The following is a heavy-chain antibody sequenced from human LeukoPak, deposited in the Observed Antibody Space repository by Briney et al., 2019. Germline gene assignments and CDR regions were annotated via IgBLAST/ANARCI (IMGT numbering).Heavy chain of an antibody. CDR2: ISTSTGDT. D-gene: IGHD3-22*01. J-gene: IGHJ3*02. Sequence: ASVKVSCKTSGYSFILYGISWVRQAPGQGPEWMGWISTSTGDTKYTQKFQGRVTLTTDTSTSTAYMELSSLRSDDTAVYYCARDVGGVTMIVVVNSHDAFDIWGQGTMVTVSS. V-gene: IGHV1-18*01. CDR1: GYSFILYG. CDR3: ARDVGGVTMIVVVNSHDAFDI.